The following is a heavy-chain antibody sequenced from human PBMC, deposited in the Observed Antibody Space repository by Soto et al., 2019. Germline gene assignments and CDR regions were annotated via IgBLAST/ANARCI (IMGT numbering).Heavy chain of an antibody. CDR1: GYSFTSYW. CDR2: IYPCDSDT. Sequence: GESLKISCNGSGYSFTSYWIGWVRQMPGKGLEWMGIIYPCDSDTRYSPSFQGQVTIAADKCISTAYLQWSSLKASETAMYYGARIPGIAVAGTRETNGYYYYGMDVWGQGTTVTVSS. V-gene: IGHV5-51*01. CDR3: ARIPGIAVAGTRETNGYYYYGMDV. D-gene: IGHD6-19*01. J-gene: IGHJ6*02.